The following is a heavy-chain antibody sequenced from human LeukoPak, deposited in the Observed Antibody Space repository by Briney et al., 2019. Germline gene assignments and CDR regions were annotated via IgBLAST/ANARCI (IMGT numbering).Heavy chain of an antibody. J-gene: IGHJ4*02. CDR1: GVSINSYY. CDR2: IYYSGNT. Sequence: SETLSLTCTVSGVSINSYYWSWIRQPPGKGLEWIGYIYYSGNTNYNPSLKSRVTISVDTSKNQLSLKLTSVTAADTAVYYCAREYSGLPGAFDCWGQGTLVAVSS. D-gene: IGHD5-12*01. V-gene: IGHV4-59*01. CDR3: AREYSGLPGAFDC.